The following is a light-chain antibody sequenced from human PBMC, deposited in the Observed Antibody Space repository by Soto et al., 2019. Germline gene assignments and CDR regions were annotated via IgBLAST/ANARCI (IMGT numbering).Light chain of an antibody. J-gene: IGKJ1*01. CDR2: GAS. CDR1: QSVSTNF. CDR3: RQYGRTSWT. V-gene: IGKV3-20*01. Sequence: EIVLTQSPGPPSFSPGEGATPSCRARQSVSTNFFAWYQQKPGQAPRLLIYGASTRATGIPDRFSGSGSGTDFTLTISRLEPEDFAVYYCRQYGRTSWTFGQGTKV.